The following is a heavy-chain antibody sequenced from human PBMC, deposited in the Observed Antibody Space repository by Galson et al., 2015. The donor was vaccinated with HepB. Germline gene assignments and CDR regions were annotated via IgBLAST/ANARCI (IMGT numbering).Heavy chain of an antibody. J-gene: IGHJ4*02. CDR2: IYTSGST. V-gene: IGHV4-4*07. D-gene: IGHD6-13*01. CDR3: ARDTWVLSSSSHSHFDY. Sequence: TLSLTCTVSGGSISSYYWSWIRQPAGKGLEWIGRIYTSGSTNYNPSLKSRVTMSVDTSKNQFSLKLSSETAADTAVYYCARDTWVLSSSSHSHFDYWGQGTLVTVSS. CDR1: GGSISSYY.